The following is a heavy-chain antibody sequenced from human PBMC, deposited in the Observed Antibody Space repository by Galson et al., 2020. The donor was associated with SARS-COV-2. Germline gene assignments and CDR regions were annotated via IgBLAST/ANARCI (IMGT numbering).Heavy chain of an antibody. CDR1: GFTFSSYS. D-gene: IGHD1-26*01. V-gene: IGHV3-21*01. Sequence: GESLKISCAASGFTFSSYSFNWVRQPPGKGLEWVSSISRSGSFIYYTDSVKGRFTISRDDANSSLYLQMNSLRADDTAVYYCARDPHDGSFWYFELGSRGTLVTVSS. CDR2: ISRSGSFI. CDR3: ARDPHDGSFWYFEL. J-gene: IGHJ2*01.